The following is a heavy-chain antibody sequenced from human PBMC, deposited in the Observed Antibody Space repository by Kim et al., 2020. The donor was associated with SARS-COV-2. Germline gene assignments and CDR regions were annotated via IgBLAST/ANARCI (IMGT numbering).Heavy chain of an antibody. CDR1: GFTFSSYG. Sequence: GGSLRLSCAASGFTFSSYGMHWVRQAPGKGLEWVAVISYDGSNKYYADSVKGRFTISRDNSKNTLYLQMNSLRAEDTAVYYCAKFIGYCSSTSCYDFDY. D-gene: IGHD2-2*01. CDR2: ISYDGSNK. J-gene: IGHJ4*01. V-gene: IGHV3-30*18. CDR3: AKFIGYCSSTSCYDFDY.